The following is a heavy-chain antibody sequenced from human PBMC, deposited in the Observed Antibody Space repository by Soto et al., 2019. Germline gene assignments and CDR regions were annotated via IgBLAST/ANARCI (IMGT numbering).Heavy chain of an antibody. CDR2: VYHSGST. J-gene: IGHJ6*02. D-gene: IGHD5-12*01. CDR1: GGFIDSTNW. CDR3: ARDPGRGLPDV. V-gene: IGHV4-4*02. Sequence: QVQLQESGPGLVKPSGTLFLTCAVSGGFIDSTNWWSWLRQSPGKGLEWIGEVYHSGSTNYNPSLKSRVIISVDKSKNQFFLNLSSVTAADTAVYYCARDPGRGLPDVWGQGTTVTVSS.